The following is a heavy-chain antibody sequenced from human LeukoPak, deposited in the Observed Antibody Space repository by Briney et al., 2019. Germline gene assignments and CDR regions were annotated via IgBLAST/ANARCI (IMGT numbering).Heavy chain of an antibody. V-gene: IGHV1-2*06. CDR1: GYTFTGYY. D-gene: IGHD2-8*01. Sequence: ASVKVSCKASGYTFTGYYMHWVRQAPGQGLEWMGRINPNSGGTNYAQKFQGRVTMTRDTSISTAYMELSRLRSDDTAVYYCARSLYCTNGVCYGDFDYWGQGTPVTVSS. J-gene: IGHJ4*02. CDR3: ARSLYCTNGVCYGDFDY. CDR2: INPNSGGT.